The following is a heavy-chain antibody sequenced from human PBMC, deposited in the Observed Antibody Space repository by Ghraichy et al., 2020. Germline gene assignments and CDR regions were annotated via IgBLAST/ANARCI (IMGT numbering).Heavy chain of an antibody. CDR2: IYWDDDK. CDR3: APVKGILDYNWNLPRHFDY. J-gene: IGHJ4*02. V-gene: IGHV2-5*02. Sequence: SGPTLVKPTQTLTLTCTFFGFSLSTSGVGVGWIRQPPGKALEWLAIIYWDDDKRYSPSLKSRLTITKDTSKNQVVLTMTNMDPVDTATYYCAPVKGILDYNWNLPRHFDYWGQGTLVTVSS. CDR1: GFSLSTSGVG. D-gene: IGHD1-20*01.